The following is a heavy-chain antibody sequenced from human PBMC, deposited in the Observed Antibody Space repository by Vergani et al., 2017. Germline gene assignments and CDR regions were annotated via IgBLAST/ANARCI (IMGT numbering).Heavy chain of an antibody. Sequence: QVQLVQSGAEVKKPGSSVKVSCKASVGTFSSYAISWVRQAPGQGLEWMGGIIPIFGTANYAQKFQGRVTITADESTSTAYMELSSLRSEDTAVYYCARRSSSSLGYYYMDVWGKGTTVTVSS. CDR1: VGTFSSYA. J-gene: IGHJ6*03. CDR2: IIPIFGTA. CDR3: ARRSSSSLGYYYMDV. V-gene: IGHV1-69*01. D-gene: IGHD6-6*01.